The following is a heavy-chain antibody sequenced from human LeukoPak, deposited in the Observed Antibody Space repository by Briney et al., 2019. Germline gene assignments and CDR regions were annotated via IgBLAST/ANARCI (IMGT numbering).Heavy chain of an antibody. Sequence: WASVKVSCKASGYTFTGYYMHWVRQAPGQGLEWMGWINPNSGGTNYAQKFQGRVTMTRDTFISTAYMELSRLRSDDTAVYYCAKSYGPTNWFDPWGQGTLVTVSS. CDR2: INPNSGGT. CDR1: GYTFTGYY. V-gene: IGHV1-2*02. D-gene: IGHD2-8*01. CDR3: AKSYGPTNWFDP. J-gene: IGHJ5*02.